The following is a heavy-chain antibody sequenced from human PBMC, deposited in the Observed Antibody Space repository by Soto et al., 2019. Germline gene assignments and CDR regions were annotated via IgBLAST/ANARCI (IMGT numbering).Heavy chain of an antibody. V-gene: IGHV1-46*01. J-gene: IGHJ6*02. CDR2: INPSGGST. D-gene: IGHD6-19*01. CDR3: ATAERAVAGLYYYYGMDV. Sequence: ASVKVSCKASGYTFTSYYMHWVRQSPGKGLAWMGIINPSGGSTSYAQKFQGRVTMTRDTSTSTVYMELSSLRSEDTAVYYCATAERAVAGLYYYYGMDVWGQGTTVTVSS. CDR1: GYTFTSYY.